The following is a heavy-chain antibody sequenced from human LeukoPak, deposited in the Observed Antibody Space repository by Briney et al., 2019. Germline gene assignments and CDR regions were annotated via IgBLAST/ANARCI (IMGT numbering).Heavy chain of an antibody. V-gene: IGHV1-24*01. CDR1: GYTLTELS. CDR3: ATSWLLRSGMDV. D-gene: IGHD3-22*01. J-gene: IGHJ6*02. CDR2: FDPEDGET. Sequence: ASVKVSCKVSGYTLTELSMHWVRQAPGKGLEWMGGFDPEDGETIYVQKFQGRVTMTEDTSTDTAYKELSSLRSEDTAVYYCATSWLLRSGMDVWGQGTTVTVSS.